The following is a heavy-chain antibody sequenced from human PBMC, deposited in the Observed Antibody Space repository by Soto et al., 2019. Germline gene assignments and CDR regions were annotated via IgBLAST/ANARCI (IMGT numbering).Heavy chain of an antibody. CDR3: ARNESSNIYGMDV. D-gene: IGHD6-6*01. V-gene: IGHV3-21*01. J-gene: IGHJ6*02. CDR2: ISSSSFSI. Sequence: EVQLVESGGALFKPGGSLRLSCAASGLTFSSYSMNWVRQAPGKGLEWVSSISSSSFSINYADSVKGRFSISRDNAQNSLHLQMNNLRAEDTAVYYCARNESSNIYGMDVWGQGTTVTVSS. CDR1: GLTFSSYS.